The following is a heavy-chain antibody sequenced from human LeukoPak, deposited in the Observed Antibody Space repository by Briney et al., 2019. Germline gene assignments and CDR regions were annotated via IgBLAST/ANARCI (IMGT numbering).Heavy chain of an antibody. CDR3: TAERGSYYAY. D-gene: IGHD1-26*01. CDR2: IKSKINGGTT. J-gene: IGHJ4*02. Sequence: PGGSLRLSCAASGFTFNNAWMSWVRQAPGKGLEWVGRIKSKINGGTTEYAAPVKGRFTISRDDSKNTVYLQMNSLKTEDTAVYYCTAERGSYYAYWGQGTLVTVSS. V-gene: IGHV3-15*01. CDR1: GFTFNNAW.